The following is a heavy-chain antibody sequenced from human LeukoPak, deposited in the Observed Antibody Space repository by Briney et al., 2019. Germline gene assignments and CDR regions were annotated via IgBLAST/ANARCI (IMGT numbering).Heavy chain of an antibody. CDR2: ISAYNGNT. CDR1: GYTFTSYG. Sequence: GASVKVSCKASGYTFTSYGISWVRQAPGQGLEWMGWISAYNGNTNYAQKLQGRVTMTTDTSTSTAYMELRSLRSDDTAVYYCARDSASIAAAGSDPWGQGTLVTVSS. D-gene: IGHD6-13*01. J-gene: IGHJ5*02. CDR3: ARDSASIAAAGSDP. V-gene: IGHV1-18*01.